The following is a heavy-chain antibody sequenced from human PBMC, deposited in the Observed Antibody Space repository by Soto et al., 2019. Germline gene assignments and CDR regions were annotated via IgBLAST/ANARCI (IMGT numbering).Heavy chain of an antibody. CDR3: AKDGGKDGYFGNWFDP. Sequence: GPQVKVSCKASGGTFSNYAITWVRQAPGQGLEWLGRIIPIFGSTNFAQKFQGRVTLTADESTTTVYMELSSLRSDDTAVYFCAKDGGKDGYFGNWFDPWGQGTLVTVSS. J-gene: IGHJ5*02. CDR2: IIPIFGST. V-gene: IGHV1-69*15. CDR1: GGTFSNYA. D-gene: IGHD5-18*01.